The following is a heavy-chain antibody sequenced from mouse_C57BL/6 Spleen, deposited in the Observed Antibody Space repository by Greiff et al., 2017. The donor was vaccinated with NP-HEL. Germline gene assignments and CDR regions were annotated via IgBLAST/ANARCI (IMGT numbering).Heavy chain of an antibody. D-gene: IGHD1-1*01. CDR1: GYTFTDYY. Sequence: EVQLQQSGPELVKPGASVKISCKASGYTFTDYYMNWVKQSHGKSLEWIGDINPNNGGTSYNQKFKGKATLTVDKSSSTAYMELRSLTSEDSAVDYCGLLQRGYRGPGTSVTVSS. V-gene: IGHV1-26*01. J-gene: IGHJ4*01. CDR2: INPNNGGT. CDR3: GLLQRGY.